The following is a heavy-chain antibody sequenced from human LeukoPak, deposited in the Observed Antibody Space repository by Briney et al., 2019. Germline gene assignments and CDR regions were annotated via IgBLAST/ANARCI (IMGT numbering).Heavy chain of an antibody. CDR3: ARVGIAAAEDAFDI. J-gene: IGHJ3*02. Sequence: SETLSLTCTVSGGSISSYYWSWIRQPPGKGLEWIGYIYYSGSTNYNPSLKSRVTISVDTSKNQFSLKLSSVTAADTAVYYCARVGIAAAEDAFDIWGQGTMVTVSS. V-gene: IGHV4-59*01. D-gene: IGHD6-13*01. CDR2: IYYSGST. CDR1: GGSISSYY.